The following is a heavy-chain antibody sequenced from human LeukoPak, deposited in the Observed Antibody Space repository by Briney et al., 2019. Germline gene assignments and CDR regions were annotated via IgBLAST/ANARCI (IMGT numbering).Heavy chain of an antibody. CDR1: GLTFSSYD. D-gene: IGHD6-19*01. J-gene: IGHJ3*02. Sequence: GGSLRLSCAASGLTFSSYDMHWVRQATGKGLEWVSAIGTAGDTYYPGSVKGRFTISRENAKNSLYLQMNSLRAGDTAVYYYARARSSSGWYLGDAFDIWGQGTMVTVSS. CDR2: IGTAGDT. V-gene: IGHV3-13*01. CDR3: ARARSSSGWYLGDAFDI.